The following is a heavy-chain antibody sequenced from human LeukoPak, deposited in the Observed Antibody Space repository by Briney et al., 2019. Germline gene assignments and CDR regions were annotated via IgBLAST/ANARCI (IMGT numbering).Heavy chain of an antibody. V-gene: IGHV1-8*03. CDR2: MNLNSGNT. D-gene: IGHD2-2*01. CDR1: GYTFTSYD. Sequence: ASVKVSCKASGYTFTSYDIDWGRQATGQGLEWMGWMNLNSGNTGYAQNYQGRVTITRNTSISTAYMELSSLRCEDTAVYYCVRGAGFCSSTSCSLGYWGQGTLVTVSS. J-gene: IGHJ4*02. CDR3: VRGAGFCSSTSCSLGY.